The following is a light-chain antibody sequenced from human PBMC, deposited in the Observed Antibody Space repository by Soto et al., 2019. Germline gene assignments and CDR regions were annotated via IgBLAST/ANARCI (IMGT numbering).Light chain of an antibody. CDR1: QSISSW. CDR3: QQYNSYPIT. CDR2: KAS. V-gene: IGKV1-5*03. J-gene: IGKJ5*01. Sequence: DIQMTQSPSTLSASVGDRVTITCRASQSISSWLAWYQQEPGKAPKILIYKASSLESGVPSRFSGSGSGTEFTLTISSLQPDDFATYYCQQYNSYPITFGHGTRLEI.